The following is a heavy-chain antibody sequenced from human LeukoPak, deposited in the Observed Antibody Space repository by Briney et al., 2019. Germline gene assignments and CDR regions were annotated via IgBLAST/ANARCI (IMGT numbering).Heavy chain of an antibody. Sequence: ASVKVSCKASGYTFTGYYMHWVRQAPGQGLEWMGWINPNSGGTNYAQKFQGRVTMTRDTSISTAYMELSRLRSDDTAVYYCARKFSKGQLLINAFDIWGQGTMVTVSS. CDR3: ARKFSKGQLLINAFDI. CDR2: INPNSGGT. V-gene: IGHV1-2*02. D-gene: IGHD2-2*01. J-gene: IGHJ3*02. CDR1: GYTFTGYY.